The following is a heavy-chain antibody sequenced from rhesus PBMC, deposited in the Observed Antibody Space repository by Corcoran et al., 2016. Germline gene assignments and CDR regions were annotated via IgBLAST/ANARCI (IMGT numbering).Heavy chain of an antibody. CDR1: GGSISRSNW. Sequence: QVQLQESGPGLVKPSETLSLTCAVSGGSISRSNWWHWSRQPPGKGLEWIWYISGSSGSTYYNPSLKSRVTISTDTSKNQFSLKLSSVTAADTAVYYCARDPYSNYGYFEFWGQGALVTVSS. CDR2: ISGSSGST. CDR3: ARDPYSNYGYFEF. J-gene: IGHJ1*01. V-gene: IGHV4-65*01. D-gene: IGHD4-23*01.